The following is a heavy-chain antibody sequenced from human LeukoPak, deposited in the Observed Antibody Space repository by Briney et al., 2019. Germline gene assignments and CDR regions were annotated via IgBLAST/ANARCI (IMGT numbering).Heavy chain of an antibody. J-gene: IGHJ4*02. V-gene: IGHV4-34*01. Sequence: SETLSLTCAVYGGSFSGYYWGWIRQPPGKGLEWIGEINHSGSTNYNPSLKSRVTISVDTSKNQFSLKLSSVTAADTAVYYCARLIRYFDWLPFDYWGQGTLVTVSS. CDR2: INHSGST. CDR1: GGSFSGYY. CDR3: ARLIRYFDWLPFDY. D-gene: IGHD3-9*01.